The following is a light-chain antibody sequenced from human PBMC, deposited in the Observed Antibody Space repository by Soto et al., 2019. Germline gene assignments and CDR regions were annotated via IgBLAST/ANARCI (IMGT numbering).Light chain of an antibody. J-gene: IGLJ2*01. CDR1: SGHSSYA. CDR3: QTWGSGIHVV. V-gene: IGLV4-69*01. Sequence: QLVLTQSPSASASLGASVKLTCTLSSGHSSYAIAWHQQQPETGPRYLMRLNSDCSHSKGDGIPDRFSGASSGAERYLTISSLQAEDEADDYCQTWGSGIHVVFGGGTKLTVL. CDR2: LNSDCSH.